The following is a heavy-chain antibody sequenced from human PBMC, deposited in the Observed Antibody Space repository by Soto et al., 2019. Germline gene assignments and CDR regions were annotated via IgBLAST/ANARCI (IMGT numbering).Heavy chain of an antibody. V-gene: IGHV3-33*01. J-gene: IGHJ6*02. Sequence: GGSLRLSCAASGFTFSSYGMHWVRQAPGKGLEWVAVIWYDGSNKYYADSVKGRFTISRDNSKNTLYLQMNSLRVEDTAVYYCATESGYSYGYPYGMDVWGHGTTVTVSS. CDR1: GFTFSSYG. D-gene: IGHD5-18*01. CDR3: ATESGYSYGYPYGMDV. CDR2: IWYDGSNK.